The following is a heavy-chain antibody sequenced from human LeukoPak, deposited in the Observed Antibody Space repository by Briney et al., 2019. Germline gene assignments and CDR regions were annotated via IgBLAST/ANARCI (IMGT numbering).Heavy chain of an antibody. CDR2: VSHNGST. Sequence: SETLSLTCTVSGDSITSSSYYWAWIRQSPGKGLEWLGSVSHNGSTYYNPPLKSRVTVSIDTSKNQFSLELRSATAADTAVYHCARHIMIVVTEYHFDDWGQGTQVSVSS. CDR3: ARHIMIVVTEYHFDD. D-gene: IGHD3-22*01. J-gene: IGHJ4*02. V-gene: IGHV4-39*01. CDR1: GDSITSSSYY.